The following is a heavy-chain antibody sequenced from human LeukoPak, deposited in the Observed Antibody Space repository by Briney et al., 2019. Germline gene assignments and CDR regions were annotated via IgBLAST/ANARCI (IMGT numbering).Heavy chain of an antibody. V-gene: IGHV3-30*04. J-gene: IGHJ6*03. CDR1: GFTFSSYP. Sequence: GGSLRLSCDASGFTFSSYPMHWVRQAPGKGLEWVTLISPDGNNQEYVDSVKGRFTICRDNSKNTLYLQMPSPTTEDTALYYCATGALPIGFLEGVRPGNYFSNYRVAWGKGTMVVVSS. D-gene: IGHD3-3*02. CDR2: ISPDGNNQ. CDR3: ATGALPIGFLEGVRPGNYFSNYRVA.